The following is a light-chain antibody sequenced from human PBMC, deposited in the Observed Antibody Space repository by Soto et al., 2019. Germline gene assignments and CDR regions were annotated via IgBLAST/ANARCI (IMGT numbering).Light chain of an antibody. Sequence: QSVLTEPASVSGSPGQSITISCTGTSSDVGGYSYVSWYQQHPGKAPKLMIYDVTNRPSGVSNRFSGSKSGNAASLTISGLRAEDEADYYCSSYTSISTYVFGTGTKVTVL. CDR3: SSYTSISTYV. V-gene: IGLV2-14*01. J-gene: IGLJ1*01. CDR1: SSDVGGYSY. CDR2: DVT.